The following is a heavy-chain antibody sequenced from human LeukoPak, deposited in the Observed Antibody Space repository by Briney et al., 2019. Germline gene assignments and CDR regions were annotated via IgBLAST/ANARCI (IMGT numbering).Heavy chain of an antibody. D-gene: IGHD2-15*01. CDR2: INHSGST. V-gene: IGHV4-34*01. Sequence: SETLSLTCAVYGGSFSGYYWSWIRQPPGKGLEWIGEINHSGSTNYNPSLKSRVTISVDTSKNQFSLKLSSVTAADTAVYYCASGILFSGGTTFDCWGQGTLATVSS. J-gene: IGHJ4*02. CDR3: ASGILFSGGTTFDC. CDR1: GGSFSGYY.